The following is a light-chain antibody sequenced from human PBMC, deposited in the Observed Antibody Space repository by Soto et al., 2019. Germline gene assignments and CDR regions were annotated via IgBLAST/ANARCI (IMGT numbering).Light chain of an antibody. CDR1: GSNIGSNS. CDR2: TNS. V-gene: IGLV1-44*01. Sequence: KRITISCSGSGSNIGSNSVTWYQQLPRTAPKLLIYTNSQRPSGVPDRFSGSKSGTSASLAISGLQSGDEADYYCATWDDSLNGYVFGTGTKVTVL. J-gene: IGLJ1*01. CDR3: ATWDDSLNGYV.